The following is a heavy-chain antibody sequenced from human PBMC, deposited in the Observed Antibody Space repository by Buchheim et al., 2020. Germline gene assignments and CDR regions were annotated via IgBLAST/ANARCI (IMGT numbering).Heavy chain of an antibody. V-gene: IGHV4-34*02. CDR2: INHTGST. CDR3: AVTTRGDFWSWGWFDP. D-gene: IGHD3-3*01. CDR1: GGSFSRSS. Sequence: QVQLQQWGAGLLKPSETLSLNCAVYGGSFSRSSWSWIRQTPGKGLEWIGEINHTGSTNYNPSLKSRVTISVDRSKNQVYLKLTSVTAADTAVYYCAVTTRGDFWSWGWFDPWGQGTL. J-gene: IGHJ5*02.